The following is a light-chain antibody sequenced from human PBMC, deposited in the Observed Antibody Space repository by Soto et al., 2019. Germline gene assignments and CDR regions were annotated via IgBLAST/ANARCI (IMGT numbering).Light chain of an antibody. Sequence: EIVLTQSPATLSLSPGERATLSCRASQSVSRNLAWYQQRPGQAPRLLIYEASNRATGIPARFSGSESGTDFTLTISSLEPEDFAVYYCQQRSNWPPLSLGGGTKVEIK. CDR1: QSVSRN. V-gene: IGKV3-11*01. CDR2: EAS. CDR3: QQRSNWPPLS. J-gene: IGKJ4*01.